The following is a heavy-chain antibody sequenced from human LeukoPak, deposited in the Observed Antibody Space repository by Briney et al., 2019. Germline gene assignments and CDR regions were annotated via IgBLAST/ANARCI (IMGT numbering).Heavy chain of an antibody. D-gene: IGHD4-11*01. CDR3: ARAYSTYHMDV. Sequence: GGSLRLSCAASGFTFSSYNMNWVRQAPGKGLEWVSSISSSSSYIYYADSVKGRFTISRDNAENSLYLQMNSLRAEDTAVYYCARAYSTYHMDVWGKGTTVTVSS. CDR1: GFTFSSYN. V-gene: IGHV3-21*01. J-gene: IGHJ6*03. CDR2: ISSSSSYI.